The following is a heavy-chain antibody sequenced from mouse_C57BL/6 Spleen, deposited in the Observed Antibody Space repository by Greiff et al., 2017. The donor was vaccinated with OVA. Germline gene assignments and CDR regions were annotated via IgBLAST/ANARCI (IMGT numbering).Heavy chain of an antibody. V-gene: IGHV1-80*01. J-gene: IGHJ2*01. Sequence: QVQLQQSGAELVKPGASVKISCKASGYAFSSYWMNWVKQRPGKGLEWIGQIYPGDGDTNYNGKFKGKATLTADKSSSTAYMQLSSLTSEDSAVYFCARSLLPYYFDYWGQGTTLTVSS. CDR3: ARSLLPYYFDY. CDR1: GYAFSSYW. D-gene: IGHD2-3*01. CDR2: IYPGDGDT.